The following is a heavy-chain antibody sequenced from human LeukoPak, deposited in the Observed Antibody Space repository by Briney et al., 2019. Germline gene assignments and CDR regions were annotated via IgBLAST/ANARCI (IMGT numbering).Heavy chain of an antibody. V-gene: IGHV3-30*04. Sequence: GGSLRLSCAASGFTFSSYAMHWVRQAPGKGLEWVAVISYDGSNKYYADSVKGRFTISRDNSKNTLYLQMNSLRAEDTAVYYCAGMDVWGKGTTVTVSS. CDR1: GFTFSSYA. CDR3: AGMDV. J-gene: IGHJ6*04. CDR2: ISYDGSNK.